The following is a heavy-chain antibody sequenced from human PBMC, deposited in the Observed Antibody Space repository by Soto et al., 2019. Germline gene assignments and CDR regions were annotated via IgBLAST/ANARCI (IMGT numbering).Heavy chain of an antibody. CDR1: GYTFTSYA. V-gene: IGHV1-3*01. Sequence: GASVKVSCKASGYTFTSYAMHWVRQAPGQRLEWMGWINAGNGNTKYSQKFQGRVTITRDTSASTAYMELSSLRSEDTAVYYCARGGQRGLNWFDTWGQGTLVTVSS. CDR3: ARGGQRGLNWFDT. J-gene: IGHJ5*02. CDR2: INAGNGNT.